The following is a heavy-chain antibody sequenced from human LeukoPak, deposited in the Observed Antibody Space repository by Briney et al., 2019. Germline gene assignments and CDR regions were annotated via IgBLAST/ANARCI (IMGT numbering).Heavy chain of an antibody. Sequence: SVKVSCKASGGTFSSYDISWVRQAPGQGLEWMGRIIPILGIANYAQKFQGRVTITADKSTSTAYMELSSLRSEDTAVYYCAREFFDYGDYGAIDYWGQGTLVTVSS. CDR1: GGTFSSYD. D-gene: IGHD4-17*01. V-gene: IGHV1-69*04. CDR3: AREFFDYGDYGAIDY. CDR2: IIPILGIA. J-gene: IGHJ4*02.